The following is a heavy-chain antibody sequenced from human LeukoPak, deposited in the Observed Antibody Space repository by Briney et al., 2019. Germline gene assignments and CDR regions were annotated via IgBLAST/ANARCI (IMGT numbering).Heavy chain of an antibody. Sequence: SVKVSCKASGFTFTSSAMQWVRQARGQRLEWIGRIVVGSGNTNYAQKFQERVTITRDMSTSTAYMELSSLRSEDTAVYYCAVRWDSSGYYGYYYGMDVWGQGTTVTVSS. J-gene: IGHJ6*02. D-gene: IGHD3-22*01. V-gene: IGHV1-58*02. CDR2: IVVGSGNT. CDR1: GFTFTSSA. CDR3: AVRWDSSGYYGYYYGMDV.